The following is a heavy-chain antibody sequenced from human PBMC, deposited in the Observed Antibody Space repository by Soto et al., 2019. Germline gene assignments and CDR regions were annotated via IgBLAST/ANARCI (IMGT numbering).Heavy chain of an antibody. J-gene: IGHJ6*02. CDR2: ISSDGSDK. CDR1: GFSLRTYG. D-gene: IGHD1-1*01. Sequence: QVQLVESGGGVVQPGRSLRLSCSASGFSLRTYGMHWVRQAPGKGLEWVAVISSDGSDKYHKDSVKGRFTISRDNSKNTLYLQMNSLRPEDTAVYFCARINDRRAYYYDAMDVWGQGTTVTVSS. V-gene: IGHV3-30*03. CDR3: ARINDRRAYYYDAMDV.